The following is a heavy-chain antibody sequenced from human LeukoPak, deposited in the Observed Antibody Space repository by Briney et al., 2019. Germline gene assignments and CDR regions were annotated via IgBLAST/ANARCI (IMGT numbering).Heavy chain of an antibody. CDR1: GGSISSYY. V-gene: IGHV4-4*07. Sequence: SETLSLTCTVSGGSISSYYWSWIRQPAGKGLEWIGRIYTSGSTNYNPSLKSRVTISVDTSKNQFSLKLSSVTAADTAVYYCARGNYDYVWGSYRYTGRGGAYYFDYWGQGTLVTVSS. D-gene: IGHD3-16*02. J-gene: IGHJ4*02. CDR3: ARGNYDYVWGSYRYTGRGGAYYFDY. CDR2: IYTSGST.